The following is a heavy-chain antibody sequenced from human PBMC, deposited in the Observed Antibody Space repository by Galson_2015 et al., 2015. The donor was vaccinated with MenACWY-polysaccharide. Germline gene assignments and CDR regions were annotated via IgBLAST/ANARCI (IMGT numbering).Heavy chain of an antibody. CDR1: GLTFSNYA. CDR2: FDGSGGHP. J-gene: IGHJ5*02. V-gene: IGHV3-23*01. Sequence: SLRLSCAASGLTFSNYAMTWVRQAPGKGLEWVSSFDGSGGHPYYADSVRGRFAVSRDDSKNTLYLEMNSLRVDDTAVYYCAKGLQAGGWSWCFDRWGQGTRIIVSS. CDR3: AKGLQAGGWSWCFDR. D-gene: IGHD6-13*01.